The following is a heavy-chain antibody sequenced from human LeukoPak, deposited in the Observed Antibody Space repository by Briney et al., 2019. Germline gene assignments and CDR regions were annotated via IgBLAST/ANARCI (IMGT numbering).Heavy chain of an antibody. CDR1: GGSFSGYY. D-gene: IGHD3-10*01. CDR2: INHSGST. V-gene: IGHV4-34*01. J-gene: IGHJ5*02. CDR3: ARGFHYYGSGSYYPGWFDP. Sequence: SETLSLTCAVYGGSFSGYYWSLIRQPPGKGLEWIGEINHSGSTNYNPSLRSRVTISVDTSKNQFSLKLSSVTAADTAVYYCARGFHYYGSGSYYPGWFDPWGQGTLVTVSS.